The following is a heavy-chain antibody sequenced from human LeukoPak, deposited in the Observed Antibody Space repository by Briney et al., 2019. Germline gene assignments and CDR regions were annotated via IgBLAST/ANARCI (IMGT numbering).Heavy chain of an antibody. Sequence: ASVKVSCKASGYTFTGYYMHWGRQAPGQGLEWLGWINPNSGGTNYAQKFQGRITMTRDTSITTAYMELSSLTSDDTAVYYRARLDITIIPYWGQGTLVTVSS. CDR1: GYTFTGYY. D-gene: IGHD3-22*01. CDR2: INPNSGGT. V-gene: IGHV1-2*02. J-gene: IGHJ4*02. CDR3: ARLDITIIPY.